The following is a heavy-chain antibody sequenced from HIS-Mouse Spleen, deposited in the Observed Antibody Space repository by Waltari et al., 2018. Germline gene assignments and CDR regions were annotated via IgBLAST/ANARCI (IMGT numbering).Heavy chain of an antibody. J-gene: IGHJ4*02. CDR3: ARDSGNGGGVVIDY. Sequence: QLQLQESGPGLVKPSETLSLTCTVSGGSISRSRYYWGWLRQPPGKGLEWIGSIYYSGSTYYNPSLKSRVTISVDTSKNQFSLKLSSVTAADTAVYYCARDSGNGGGVVIDYWGQGTLVTVSS. CDR2: IYYSGST. CDR1: GGSISRSRYY. V-gene: IGHV4-39*07. D-gene: IGHD3-3*01.